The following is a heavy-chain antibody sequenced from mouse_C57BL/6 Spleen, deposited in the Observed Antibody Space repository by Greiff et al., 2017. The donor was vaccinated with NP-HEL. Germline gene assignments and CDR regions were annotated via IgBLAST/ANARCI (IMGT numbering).Heavy chain of an antibody. J-gene: IGHJ4*01. CDR2: INPSNGGT. V-gene: IGHV1-53*01. CDR1: GYTFTSYW. D-gene: IGHD3-2*02. Sequence: VQLQQPGTELVKPGASVKLSCKASGYTFTSYWMHWVKQRPGQGLEWIGNINPSNGGTNYNEKLKSKATLTVDKSSSTAYMQLSSLTSEDSAVYYCASPRQLRPDYYAMDYWGQGTSVTVSS. CDR3: ASPRQLRPDYYAMDY.